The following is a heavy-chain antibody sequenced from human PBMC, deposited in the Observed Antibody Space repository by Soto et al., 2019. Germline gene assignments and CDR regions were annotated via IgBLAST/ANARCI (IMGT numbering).Heavy chain of an antibody. CDR3: ARDVGYCSGGSCY. Sequence: ASVKVSCKASGYTFTGYYMHWVRQAPGQGLEWMGWINPNSGGTNYAQKFQGWVTMTRDTSISTAYMELSRLRSDDTAVYYCARDVGYCSGGSCYWGQGTLVTVSS. D-gene: IGHD2-15*01. CDR1: GYTFTGYY. CDR2: INPNSGGT. V-gene: IGHV1-2*04. J-gene: IGHJ4*02.